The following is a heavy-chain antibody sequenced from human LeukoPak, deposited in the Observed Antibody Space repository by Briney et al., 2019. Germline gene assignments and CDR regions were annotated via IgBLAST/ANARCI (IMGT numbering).Heavy chain of an antibody. D-gene: IGHD2-2*01. Sequence: GGSLRLSCAASGFSFSSNAMSWVRQAPGKGLEWVSGISGSGGSTYYADSVKGRFTISRDNSKNTLDLQMNSLRAEDTGVYYCANPIVVVPAAIWGQGTLVTVSS. CDR3: ANPIVVVPAAI. V-gene: IGHV3-23*01. CDR2: ISGSGGST. J-gene: IGHJ4*02. CDR1: GFSFSSNA.